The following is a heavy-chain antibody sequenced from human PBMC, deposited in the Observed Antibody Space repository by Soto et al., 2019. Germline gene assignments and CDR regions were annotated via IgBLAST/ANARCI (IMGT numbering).Heavy chain of an antibody. J-gene: IGHJ4*02. CDR1: GFTFSSYA. CDR3: AKEEGSRCYPTDY. CDR2: ISGSAGST. D-gene: IGHD6-13*01. Sequence: GGSLRLSCAASGFTFSSYAMSWVRQAPGKGLEWVSVISGSAGSTYYADSVKGRFTISRDNSKNTLYMQMNSLRAEDTAVYYCAKEEGSRCYPTDYWGQGTLVTVSS. V-gene: IGHV3-23*01.